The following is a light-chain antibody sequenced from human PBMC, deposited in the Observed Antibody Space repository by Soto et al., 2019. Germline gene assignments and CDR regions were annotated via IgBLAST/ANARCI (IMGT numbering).Light chain of an antibody. CDR2: GAS. Sequence: EMVMTQSPAALSVSPGEGATPSCRASQSVSSNYLAWYQQKPGQAPRLLIYGASTRATGIPASFSGSGSGTEFTLTISSLEPEDFAVYYCQQRSNWPPLTFGGGTKVDI. CDR1: QSVSSN. J-gene: IGKJ4*01. CDR3: QQRSNWPPLT. V-gene: IGKV3-15*01.